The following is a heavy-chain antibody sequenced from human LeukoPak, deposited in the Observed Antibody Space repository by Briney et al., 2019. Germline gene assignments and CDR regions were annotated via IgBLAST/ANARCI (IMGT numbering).Heavy chain of an antibody. Sequence: PGGSLRLSCAASGFTFNGYTMNWVRQAPGKGLEWVAVIWYDGSNKYYADSVKGRFTISRDNSKNTLYLQMNSLRAEDTAVYYCARAARYSSSWYSYAFDIWGQGTMVTVSS. J-gene: IGHJ3*02. D-gene: IGHD6-13*01. CDR3: ARAARYSSSWYSYAFDI. V-gene: IGHV3-33*08. CDR2: IWYDGSNK. CDR1: GFTFNGYT.